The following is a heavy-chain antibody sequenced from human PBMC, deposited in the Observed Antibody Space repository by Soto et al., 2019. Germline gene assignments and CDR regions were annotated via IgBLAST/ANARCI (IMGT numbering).Heavy chain of an antibody. Sequence: QVQLVQSGAEVKETGSSVKVSCKSSGYIFKNYAVTWLRQAPGQGLEWMGRIIPVFGTPDYSQKFRGRVTITADESTSTVYMELRSLTSEDTAVYYCARHLYDYVWGSYRHWGQGTLVTVSS. V-gene: IGHV1-69*01. D-gene: IGHD3-16*02. CDR3: ARHLYDYVWGSYRH. CDR2: IIPVFGTP. J-gene: IGHJ4*02. CDR1: GYIFKNYA.